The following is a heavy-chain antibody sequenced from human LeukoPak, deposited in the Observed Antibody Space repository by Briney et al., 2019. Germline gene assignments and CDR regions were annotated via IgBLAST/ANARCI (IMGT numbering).Heavy chain of an antibody. J-gene: IGHJ4*02. V-gene: IGHV4-39*01. D-gene: IGHD2-2*01. Sequence: SETLSLTCTVAGGSISSSSYYWGWIRQPPGKGLEWIGSIYYSGSTYYNPSLKSRVTISVDTSKNQFSLKLSSVTAADTAVYYCARYCSSTSCYRPFDYWGQGTLVTVSS. CDR2: IYYSGST. CDR1: GGSISSSSYY. CDR3: ARYCSSTSCYRPFDY.